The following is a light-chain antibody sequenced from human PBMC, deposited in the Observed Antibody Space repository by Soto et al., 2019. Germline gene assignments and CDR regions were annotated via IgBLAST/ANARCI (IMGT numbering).Light chain of an antibody. CDR2: STD. Sequence: QAVVTQEPSLTVSPGGTVTLTCASSTGAVTSGHYANWLQQKPGQAPGALIYSTDTKHSWTPARFSGSLLGGKAALTLSGVRHEDEDDCYCLLYYGGAVIFGGGTKVTVL. V-gene: IGLV7-43*01. CDR3: LLYYGGAVI. CDR1: TGAVTSGHY. J-gene: IGLJ2*01.